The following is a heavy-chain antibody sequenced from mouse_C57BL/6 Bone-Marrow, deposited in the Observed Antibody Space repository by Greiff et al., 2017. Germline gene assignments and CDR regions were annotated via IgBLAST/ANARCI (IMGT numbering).Heavy chain of an antibody. V-gene: IGHV1-81*01. CDR1: GYTFTSYG. D-gene: IGHD2-4*01. J-gene: IGHJ3*01. Sequence: VKLQQSGAELARPGASVKLSCKASGYTFTSYGISWVKQRTGQGLEWIGEIYPRSGNTYYNEKFKGKATLTADKSSSTAYMELRSLTSEDSAVYFCARERGSTMITTEAWFAYWGQGTLVTVSA. CDR3: ARERGSTMITTEAWFAY. CDR2: IYPRSGNT.